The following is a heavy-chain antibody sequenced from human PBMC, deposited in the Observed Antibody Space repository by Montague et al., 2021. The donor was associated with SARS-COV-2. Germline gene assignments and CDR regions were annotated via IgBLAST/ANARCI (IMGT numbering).Heavy chain of an antibody. CDR1: GGSFSGFY. CDR3: ARALPVTTFFYSYYGMDV. Sequence: SETLSLTCAVYGGSFSGFYRSWIRQAPGKGLEWIGEINHSASTNYNPSLKSRVTLSVDMSKNQFSLKLSSVTAADTAVYYCARALPVTTFFYSYYGMDVWGQGTMVTVSS. CDR2: INHSAST. D-gene: IGHD3-10*02. V-gene: IGHV4-34*01. J-gene: IGHJ6*02.